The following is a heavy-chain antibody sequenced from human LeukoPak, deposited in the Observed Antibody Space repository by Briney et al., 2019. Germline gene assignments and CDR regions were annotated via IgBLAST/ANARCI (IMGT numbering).Heavy chain of an antibody. CDR3: AKGSGAYDFYYFEY. D-gene: IGHD3-3*01. Sequence: QSGGPVTLPCAPCGLPFYIFLTNWVPHALGETREGVSALLRSGGRTYYADSVKSRFTISRDNSKNTLYLQMNTLRAEDTAVYYCAKGSGAYDFYYFEYWGQGALVTVSS. J-gene: IGHJ4*02. V-gene: IGHV3-23*01. CDR1: GLPFYIFL. CDR2: LLRSGGRT.